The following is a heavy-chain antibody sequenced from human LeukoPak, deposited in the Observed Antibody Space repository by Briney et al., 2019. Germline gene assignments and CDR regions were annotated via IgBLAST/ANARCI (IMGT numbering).Heavy chain of an antibody. Sequence: GGSLRLSRAASGFTFSSYAMSWVSQAPGNGLGWVSTISGSGCSTYYADSVKDEFTISRDNSKNTLYLQINSLRAGDKAVYYCAKDYYPGDYWGQGTLVTVSS. D-gene: IGHD3-10*01. CDR1: GFTFSSYA. V-gene: IGHV3-23*01. CDR3: AKDYYPGDY. CDR2: ISGSGCST. J-gene: IGHJ4*02.